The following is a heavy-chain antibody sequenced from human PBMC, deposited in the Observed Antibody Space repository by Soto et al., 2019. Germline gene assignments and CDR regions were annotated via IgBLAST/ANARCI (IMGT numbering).Heavy chain of an antibody. Sequence: QVQLQESGPGLVKPSQTLSLTCTVSGGSINSGNHYWNWIRQHPGKGLEWIGYISYSGSTSYNPSLRSRVTISVDTSKNQFSLKLSSVTAADTAVFYCARLIITSNGGWFDPWGQGTLVTVSS. D-gene: IGHD3-10*01. CDR1: GGSINSGNHY. CDR3: ARLIITSNGGWFDP. V-gene: IGHV4-31*03. CDR2: ISYSGST. J-gene: IGHJ5*02.